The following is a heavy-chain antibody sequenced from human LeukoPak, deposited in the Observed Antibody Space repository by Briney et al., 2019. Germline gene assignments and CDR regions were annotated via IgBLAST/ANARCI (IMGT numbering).Heavy chain of an antibody. CDR3: ARGRNWDKYEFDY. Sequence: GGSLRLSCAASGFTFSSYWMNWARQAPGKGLEWVASINHNGNVNYYVDSVKGRFTISRDNAKNSLYLQMSNLRAEDTAVYYCARGRNWDKYEFDYWGQGTLVTVSS. CDR2: INHNGNVN. J-gene: IGHJ4*02. CDR1: GFTFSSYW. V-gene: IGHV3-7*03. D-gene: IGHD7-27*01.